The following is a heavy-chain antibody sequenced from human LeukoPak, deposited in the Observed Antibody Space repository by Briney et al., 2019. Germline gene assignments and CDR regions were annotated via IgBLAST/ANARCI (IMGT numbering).Heavy chain of an antibody. Sequence: SETLSLTCSVSGDSISIYYWNWIRQSPGKGLEWIGYFFYTGSTSYNPSLKSRVHMSVDTSKNQVSLTLRSVTAADTAVYYCARRPYHYHGLDVWGPGTTVIVSS. CDR2: FFYTGST. CDR3: ARRPYHYHGLDV. CDR1: GDSISIYY. V-gene: IGHV4-59*08. J-gene: IGHJ6*02.